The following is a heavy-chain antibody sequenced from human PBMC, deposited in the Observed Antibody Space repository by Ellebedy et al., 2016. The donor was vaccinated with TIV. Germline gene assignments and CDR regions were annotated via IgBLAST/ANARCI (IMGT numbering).Heavy chain of an antibody. CDR1: GYTVPTFY. CDR2: IRPNSGDA. Sequence: ASVKVSXKASGYTVPTFYLHWVRQAPGQGLEWMGWIRPNSGDANYAQKFQGRVTMTSDTSISTAYMELNRLRSDDTAVYYCATKHCTGGNCHHPTFDYWGQGTLFTVSS. D-gene: IGHD2-8*02. CDR3: ATKHCTGGNCHHPTFDY. V-gene: IGHV1-2*02. J-gene: IGHJ4*02.